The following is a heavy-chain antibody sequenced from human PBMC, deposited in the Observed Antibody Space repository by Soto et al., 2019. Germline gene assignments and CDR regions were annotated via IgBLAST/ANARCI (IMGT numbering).Heavy chain of an antibody. CDR1: GASINSDSVY. CDR2: ITYNGRT. J-gene: IGHJ5*02. CDR3: ARERQVGPSSGRFDP. V-gene: IGHV4-31*03. D-gene: IGHD3-16*02. Sequence: QVHLQESGPGLVKPSPTLSLTCSVTGASINSDSVYWRWIRHSPGKGLESIGYITYNGRTFYNPSLKSRVTMSVDTPKNQFSLEVRSVTAADTAVYYCARERQVGPSSGRFDPWGQGTLVTVST.